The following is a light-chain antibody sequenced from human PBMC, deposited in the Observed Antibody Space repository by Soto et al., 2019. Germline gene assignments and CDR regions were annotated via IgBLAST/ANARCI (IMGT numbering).Light chain of an antibody. V-gene: IGKV1-5*03. CDR2: KAS. CDR3: QQYDRFPRT. J-gene: IGKJ1*01. CDR1: QSISNW. Sequence: DIQMTQSPSTLSASVGDRVTITCRASQSISNWLAWYQQKPGKAPKLLIYKASSLESGVPSRFSGSGSGTEFTLSISSLQPDDFATYYCQQYDRFPRTFGQGTKVAIK.